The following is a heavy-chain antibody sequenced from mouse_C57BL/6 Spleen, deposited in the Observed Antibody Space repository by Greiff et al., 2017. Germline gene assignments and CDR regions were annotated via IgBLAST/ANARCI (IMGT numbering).Heavy chain of an antibody. D-gene: IGHD1-1*01. V-gene: IGHV1-55*01. J-gene: IGHJ2*01. CDR3: ARYGSSYYFDY. CDR1: GYTFTSYW. Sequence: VQLQQPGAELVKPGASVKMSCKASGYTFTSYWITWVKQRPGQGLEWIGDIYPGSGSTNYNEKFKSKATLTVDKSSSTAYMQLSSLTSEDSAVYYCARYGSSYYFDYWGQGTTRTVSS. CDR2: IYPGSGST.